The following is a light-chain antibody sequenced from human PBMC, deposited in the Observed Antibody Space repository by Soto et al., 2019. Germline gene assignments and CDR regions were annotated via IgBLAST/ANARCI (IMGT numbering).Light chain of an antibody. V-gene: IGKV1-5*03. CDR2: KAS. CDR1: QNINAW. J-gene: IGKJ2*01. CDR3: QQYNSYSSYT. Sequence: DIQMTQSPSTLSASVGDRVTITCRASQNINAWLAWYQQKPGKAPNLLIYKASSLASGVPSRFSGRGSGTEFTLTISSLQPDDFATYYCQQYNSYSSYTFGQGTKLEIK.